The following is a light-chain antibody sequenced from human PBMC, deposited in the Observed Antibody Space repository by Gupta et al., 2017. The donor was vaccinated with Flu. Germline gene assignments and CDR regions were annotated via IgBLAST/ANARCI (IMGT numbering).Light chain of an antibody. Sequence: SNYFIGYQQKPRQAPTMLLFYAAYTGPSIPARCSGSGAATEFSLTISNLEPDDYATVYCQQRVIWPQVTFGQGTRLEIK. CDR3: QQRVIWPQVT. CDR2: YAA. V-gene: IGKV3-11*01. CDR1: SNY. J-gene: IGKJ5*01.